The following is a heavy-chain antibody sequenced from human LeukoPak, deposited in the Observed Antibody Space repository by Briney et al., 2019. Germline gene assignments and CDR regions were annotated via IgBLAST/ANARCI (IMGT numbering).Heavy chain of an antibody. V-gene: IGHV4-34*01. J-gene: IGHJ6*03. CDR2: INHSGST. CDR3: ARRFDRSTYYYGSGSYLSGYYMDV. CDR1: GGSFSGNY. Sequence: PSETLSLTCAVHGGSFSGNYWNWIRQPPGKGLEWIGEINHSGSTNYNPSLKSRATISVDTSKNQFSLKLSSVTAADTAVYYCARRFDRSTYYYGSGSYLSGYYMDVWGKGTTVTISS. D-gene: IGHD3-10*01.